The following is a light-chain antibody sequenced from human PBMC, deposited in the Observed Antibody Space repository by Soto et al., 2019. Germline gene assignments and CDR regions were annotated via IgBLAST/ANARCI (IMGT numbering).Light chain of an antibody. J-gene: IGKJ1*01. CDR1: QSISSW. CDR3: QQYNSYTWT. CDR2: KAS. Sequence: DIQMTQSPSTLSASVGDRVTITCRASQSISSWLAWYQQKPGKAPKLLIYKASSLESGVPSRFSGSGSGTEFTLTIISLQPDDFATYYCQQYNSYTWTCGQGTKVEIK. V-gene: IGKV1-5*03.